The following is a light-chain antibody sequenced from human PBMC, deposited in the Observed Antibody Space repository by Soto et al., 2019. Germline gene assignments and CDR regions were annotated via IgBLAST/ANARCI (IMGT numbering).Light chain of an antibody. CDR3: CSYAGSVV. V-gene: IGLV2-23*01. Sequence: QSALTQRASVSGSPGQSVTISCTGTSSDVGSYNLVSWYQQHPGKAPKLMIYEGSKRPSGVSNRFSGSKSGNTASLTISGLQAEDEADYYCCSYAGSVVFGGGTSSPS. J-gene: IGLJ2*01. CDR2: EGS. CDR1: SSDVGSYNL.